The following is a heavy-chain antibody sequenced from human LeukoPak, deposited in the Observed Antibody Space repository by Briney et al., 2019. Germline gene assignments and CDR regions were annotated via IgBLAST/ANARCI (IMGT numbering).Heavy chain of an antibody. CDR2: IKQDGSEK. CDR3: ARAVGNSGSDY. J-gene: IGHJ4*02. Sequence: GSLRLSCAASRFTFSSYWMCWVRQAPGKGLEWVANIKQDGSEKYYVDSVRGRFTISRDNAKNSLYLQMNSLKAEDTAVYYCARAVGNSGSDYWGQGTLVTVSS. D-gene: IGHD4-23*01. CDR1: RFTFSSYW. V-gene: IGHV3-7*04.